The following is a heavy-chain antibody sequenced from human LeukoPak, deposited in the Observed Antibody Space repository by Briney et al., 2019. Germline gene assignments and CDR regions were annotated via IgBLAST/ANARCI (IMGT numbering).Heavy chain of an antibody. CDR2: IWYDGSNK. D-gene: IGHD3-16*02. CDR3: ARSRSLRLGELSLLYY. J-gene: IGHJ4*02. V-gene: IGHV3-33*08. CDR1: GFTFSSYD. Sequence: GGSLRLSCAASGFTFSSYDMHWVRQAPGKGLEWVAVIWYDGSNKYYADSVKGRFTISRDNSKNTLYLQMNSLRAEDTAVYYCARSRSLRLGELSLLYYWGQGTLVTVSS.